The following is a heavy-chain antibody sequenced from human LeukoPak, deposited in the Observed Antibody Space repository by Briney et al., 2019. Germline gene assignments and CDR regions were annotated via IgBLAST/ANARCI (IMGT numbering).Heavy chain of an antibody. D-gene: IGHD2-2*01. J-gene: IGHJ4*02. Sequence: ASVKVSCKASGGTFSSFAISWVRQAPRQGLEWMGRIIPILGIANYAQKFQGRVTITAERSTSTAYMELSSLRSEDTAVYYCARSRVQYCSSTSCYPPYLDYWGQGTLVTVSS. V-gene: IGHV1-69*04. CDR2: IIPILGIA. CDR1: GGTFSSFA. CDR3: ARSRVQYCSSTSCYPPYLDY.